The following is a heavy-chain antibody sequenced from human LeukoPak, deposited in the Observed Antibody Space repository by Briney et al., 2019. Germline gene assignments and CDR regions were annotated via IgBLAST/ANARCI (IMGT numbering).Heavy chain of an antibody. CDR1: GYTFIGYF. Sequence: ASVKVSCKASGYTFIGYFMRWVRQAPGQGLEWMGRINPNSGGTNYAQRFQGRVTMTRDTSITTAYMELSRLRSDDTAIYYCARGGYSDSRGSSDAFDIWGQGTMVTVSS. D-gene: IGHD3-22*01. V-gene: IGHV1-2*06. CDR2: INPNSGGT. J-gene: IGHJ3*02. CDR3: ARGGYSDSRGSSDAFDI.